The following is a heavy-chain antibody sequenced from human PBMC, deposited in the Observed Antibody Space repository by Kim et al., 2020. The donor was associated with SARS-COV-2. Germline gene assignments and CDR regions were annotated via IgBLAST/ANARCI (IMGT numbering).Heavy chain of an antibody. CDR1: GGSISSSSYY. Sequence: SETLSLTCTVSGGSISSSSYYWGWIRQPPGKGLEWIGSIYYSGSTYYNPSLKSRVTISVDTSKNQFSLKLSSVTAADTAVYYCARDAVGYSYGYVDYWGQGTLVTVSS. D-gene: IGHD5-18*01. V-gene: IGHV4-39*07. J-gene: IGHJ4*02. CDR3: ARDAVGYSYGYVDY. CDR2: IYYSGST.